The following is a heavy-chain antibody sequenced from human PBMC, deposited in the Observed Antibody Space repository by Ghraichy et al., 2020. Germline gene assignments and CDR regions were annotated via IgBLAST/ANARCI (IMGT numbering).Heavy chain of an antibody. Sequence: GGSLRLSCAASGFTFSSYAMHWVRQAPGKGLEYVSAISSNGGSTYYANSVKGRFTISRDNSKNTLYLQMGSLRAEDMAVYYCARDKKVAAAYYYYGMDVWGQGTTVTVSS. CDR2: ISSNGGST. CDR3: ARDKKVAAAYYYYGMDV. D-gene: IGHD6-13*01. V-gene: IGHV3-64*01. CDR1: GFTFSSYA. J-gene: IGHJ6*02.